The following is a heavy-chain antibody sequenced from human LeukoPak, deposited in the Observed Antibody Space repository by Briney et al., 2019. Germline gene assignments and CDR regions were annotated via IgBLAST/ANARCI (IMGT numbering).Heavy chain of an antibody. CDR1: SLSISSGYY. D-gene: IGHD5-24*01. CDR3: ARRGPGDGYSRGLLYY. V-gene: IGHV4-38-2*01. Sequence: QPSETLSLTCAVSSLSISSGYYWVWVRQPPGKELEWIGSIHHSGSTYYNPSLRSRVTISVDTSKNQFSLKLTSVTAADTAMYYCARRGPGDGYSRGLLYYWGQGTLVTVSS. J-gene: IGHJ4*02. CDR2: IHHSGST.